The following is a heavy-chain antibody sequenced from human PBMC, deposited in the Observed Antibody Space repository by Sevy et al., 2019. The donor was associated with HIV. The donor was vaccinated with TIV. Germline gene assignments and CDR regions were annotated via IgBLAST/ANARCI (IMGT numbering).Heavy chain of an antibody. Sequence: SQTLSLTCAISGDSVSSNTAAWNWIRQSPSRGLEWLGRTYYRSKWFNDYAVSVISRISIDPDTSKNLFSLQLNSVTPEDTAMYYCARDQSSVRSNWDSVGPADYGMDVWGQGTTVTVSS. V-gene: IGHV6-1*01. D-gene: IGHD2-2*01. CDR3: ARDQSSVRSNWDSVGPADYGMDV. CDR1: GDSVSSNTAA. J-gene: IGHJ6*02. CDR2: TYYRSKWFN.